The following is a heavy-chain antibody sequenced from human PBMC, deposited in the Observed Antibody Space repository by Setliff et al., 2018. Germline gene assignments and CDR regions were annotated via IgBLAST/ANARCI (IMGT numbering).Heavy chain of an antibody. CDR1: GFTFNSYW. CDR3: ARDVAPPNDIRFDP. J-gene: IGHJ5*02. V-gene: IGHV3-74*01. CDR2: LNGDGSTT. D-gene: IGHD2-15*01. Sequence: SLKISCAASGFTFNSYWMNWVRQAPGKGLVWVSRLNGDGSTTNYADSVKGRFTISRDNAKNTLYLQMNSLRAEDTAVYYCARDVAPPNDIRFDPWGQGTLVTVSS.